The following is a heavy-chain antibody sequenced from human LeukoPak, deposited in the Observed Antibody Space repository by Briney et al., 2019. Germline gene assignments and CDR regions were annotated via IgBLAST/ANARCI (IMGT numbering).Heavy chain of an antibody. Sequence: ASVKVSCKVSGYTLTELSMHWVRQAPGKGLEWMGGFDPEDGETIYAQKFQGRVTMTEDTSTDTAYMELSSLTSEDTAVYYCATGGYSSSKVFNYWGQGTLVTVSS. J-gene: IGHJ4*02. CDR3: ATGGYSSSKVFNY. CDR1: GYTLTELS. CDR2: FDPEDGET. D-gene: IGHD6-6*01. V-gene: IGHV1-24*01.